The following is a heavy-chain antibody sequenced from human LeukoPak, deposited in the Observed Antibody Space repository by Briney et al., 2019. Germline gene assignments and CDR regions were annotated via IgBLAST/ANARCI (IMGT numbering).Heavy chain of an antibody. J-gene: IGHJ4*02. V-gene: IGHV4-31*03. CDR2: IYYGGST. CDR1: GGSISSGGYC. CDR3: ARLYFDSTYYFDC. Sequence: SETLSLTCTVSGGSISSGGYCCSWIRHHPGEGLGWMGYIYYGGSTYYKPSLRSGVTIPVDTSKQQLSLKLSSVTAADTAVYYCARLYFDSTYYFDCWGQGTLVTVSS. D-gene: IGHD3-9*01.